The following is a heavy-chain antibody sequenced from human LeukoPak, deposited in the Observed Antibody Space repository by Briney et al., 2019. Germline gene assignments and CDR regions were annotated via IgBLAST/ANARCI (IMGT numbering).Heavy chain of an antibody. J-gene: IGHJ3*02. CDR1: GFTFSSYS. Sequence: GGSLRLSCAASGFTFSSYSMNWVRQAPGKGLEWVSSISSSSSYIYYADSVKGRFTISRDNAKNSLYLQMNSLRAEDTAVYYCASFGVTQGNEAFDIWGQGTMVTVSS. V-gene: IGHV3-21*01. D-gene: IGHD3-10*01. CDR2: ISSSSSYI. CDR3: ASFGVTQGNEAFDI.